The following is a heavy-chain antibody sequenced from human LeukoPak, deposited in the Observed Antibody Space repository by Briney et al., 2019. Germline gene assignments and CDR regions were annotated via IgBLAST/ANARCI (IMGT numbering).Heavy chain of an antibody. CDR3: AREKWSSGWHPFDP. CDR2: ISAYNGNT. Sequence: GASVKVSCKASGYTFTSYGISWVRQGPGQGLEWMGWISAYNGNTNYAQKLQGRVTMTTDTSTSTAYMELRSLRSDDTAVYYCAREKWSSGWHPFDPWGQGTLVTVS. J-gene: IGHJ5*02. CDR1: GYTFTSYG. D-gene: IGHD6-19*01. V-gene: IGHV1-18*01.